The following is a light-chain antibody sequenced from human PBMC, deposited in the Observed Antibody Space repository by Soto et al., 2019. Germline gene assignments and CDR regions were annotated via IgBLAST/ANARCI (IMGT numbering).Light chain of an antibody. CDR3: RQALQTPLT. CDR2: LGS. V-gene: IGKV2-28*01. J-gene: IGKJ4*01. Sequence: DIVMTQSPLSLPVTPGEPASISCRSSQSLLHRNGYNYLDWYLQKPGQSPQLLIYLGSNRASGVPDRFSGSGSGTDFSLKITGVEPEDVGIYYCRQALQTPLTFGGGTMVEI. CDR1: QSLLHRNGYNY.